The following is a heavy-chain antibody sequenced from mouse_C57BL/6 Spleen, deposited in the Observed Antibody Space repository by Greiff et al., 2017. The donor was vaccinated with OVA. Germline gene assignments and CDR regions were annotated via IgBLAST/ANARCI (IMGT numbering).Heavy chain of an antibody. Sequence: VQLQQPGAEPVKPGASVKVSCKASGYTFTSYWMHWVKQRPGQGLEWIGRIHPSDSDTNYNQKFKGKATLTVDKSSSTAYMQLSSLTSEDSAVYYCGPLTGTSYAMDYWGQGTSVTVSS. J-gene: IGHJ4*01. CDR3: GPLTGTSYAMDY. CDR1: GYTFTSYW. V-gene: IGHV1-74*01. CDR2: IHPSDSDT. D-gene: IGHD4-1*01.